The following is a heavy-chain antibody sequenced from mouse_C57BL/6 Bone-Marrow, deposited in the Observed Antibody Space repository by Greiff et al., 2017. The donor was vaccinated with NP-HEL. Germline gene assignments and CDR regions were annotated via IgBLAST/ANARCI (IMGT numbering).Heavy chain of an antibody. CDR2: IRSKSNNYAT. J-gene: IGHJ4*01. Sequence: EVKLQESGGGLVQPQGSLKLSCAASGFSFNTYAMNWVRQAPGKGLEWVARIRSKSNNYATYYADSVKDRFTISRDDSESMLYLQMNNLKTEDTAMYYCVRQYYAMDYWGQGTSVTVSS. CDR1: GFSFNTYA. V-gene: IGHV10-1*01. CDR3: VRQYYAMDY.